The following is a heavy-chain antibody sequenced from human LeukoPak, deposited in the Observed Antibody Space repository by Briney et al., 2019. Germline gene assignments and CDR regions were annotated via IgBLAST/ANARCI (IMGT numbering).Heavy chain of an antibody. CDR3: ARDRQGSGSTGAYYYYGMDV. D-gene: IGHD3-10*01. CDR1: GFTFSSYA. CDR2: ISGSGSST. Sequence: GGSLRLSCAASGFTFSSYAMSWVRQAPGKGLEWVSVISGSGSSTYYADSVKGRFTISRDNSKNTLYLQMNSLRAEDTAVYYCARDRQGSGSTGAYYYYGMDVWGQGTTVTVSS. J-gene: IGHJ6*02. V-gene: IGHV3-23*01.